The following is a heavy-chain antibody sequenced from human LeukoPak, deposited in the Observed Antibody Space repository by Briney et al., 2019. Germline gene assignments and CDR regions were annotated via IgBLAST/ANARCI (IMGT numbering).Heavy chain of an antibody. Sequence: PSETPSLTCTVSGGSISSYYWSWIRQPPGKGLEWIGYISYGGATSYNPSLKRRVTISVDSPKNRFSLRLSSLTAADTALYYCARHGGTLDYFDYWGPGSLVTVSS. J-gene: IGHJ4*02. CDR1: GGSISSYY. D-gene: IGHD1-26*01. CDR2: ISYGGAT. CDR3: ARHGGTLDYFDY. V-gene: IGHV4-59*08.